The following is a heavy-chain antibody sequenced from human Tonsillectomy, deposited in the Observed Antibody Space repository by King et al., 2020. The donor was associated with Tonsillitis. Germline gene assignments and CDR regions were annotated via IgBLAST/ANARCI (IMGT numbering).Heavy chain of an antibody. CDR2: IYYTGST. CDR1: GASMSSDGYY. V-gene: IGHV4-31*03. D-gene: IGHD1-14*01. J-gene: IGHJ1*01. CDR3: ASAXCSTTPXXRPXFFQH. Sequence: QLQESGPGLAKPSQTLSLTCIVSGASMSSDGYYWSWIRQHPGKGLEWIGYIYYTGSTFYNPSLKSRVTMSIETSKRRFSLNLSSLTAADSALYYCASAXCSTTPXXRPXFFQHWGXXTXVSVSS.